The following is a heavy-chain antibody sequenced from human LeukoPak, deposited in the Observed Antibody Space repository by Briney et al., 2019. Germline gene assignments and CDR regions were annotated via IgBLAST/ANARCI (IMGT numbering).Heavy chain of an antibody. CDR3: ARDYHSTVTTALTSDAFDI. CDR2: INPNSGGT. Sequence: ASVKPSCKASGYTFTGYYMHWVRQAPGQGLEWMGWINPNSGGTNYAQKFQGRVTMTRDTSISTAYMELSRLRSDDTAVYYCARDYHSTVTTALTSDAFDIWGQGTMVTVSS. J-gene: IGHJ3*02. CDR1: GYTFTGYY. V-gene: IGHV1-2*02. D-gene: IGHD4-17*01.